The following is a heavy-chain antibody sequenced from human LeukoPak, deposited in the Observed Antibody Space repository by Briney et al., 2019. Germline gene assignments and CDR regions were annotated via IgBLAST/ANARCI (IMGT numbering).Heavy chain of an antibody. D-gene: IGHD4-17*01. V-gene: IGHV3-74*01. CDR1: GFTFSSYW. CDR2: INSDGSST. CDR3: ARAIYGDAPDDGGNY. Sequence: PGGSLRLSCAASGFTFSSYWMHWVRQAPGKGLVWVSRINSDGSSTSYADSVKGRFTISRDNAKNTLYLQMNSLRAEDTAVYYCARAIYGDAPDDGGNYWGQGTLVTVSS. J-gene: IGHJ4*02.